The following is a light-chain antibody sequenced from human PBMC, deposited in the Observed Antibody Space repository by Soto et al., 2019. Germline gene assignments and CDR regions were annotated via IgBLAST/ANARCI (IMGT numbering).Light chain of an antibody. CDR3: LQHDSYPCT. CDR2: DTS. Sequence: DVPMNQSPSAMSASVGDRVTITCRASQDISRFVAWFQQKPGKAPESLIYDTSSLQPGVPSRFSGSCSGTEVTLAISGLQPEDVVTYSCLQHDSYPCTFGQGTKLEIK. J-gene: IGKJ2*02. V-gene: IGKV1-17*03. CDR1: QDISRF.